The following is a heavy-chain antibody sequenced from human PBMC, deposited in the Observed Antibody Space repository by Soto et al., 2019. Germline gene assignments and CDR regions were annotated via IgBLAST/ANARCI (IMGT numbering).Heavy chain of an antibody. CDR2: IYYSGST. CDR3: ASLLFAPPSYVYIWGSYRSALYCFDH. J-gene: IGHJ4*02. CDR1: GGSISSYY. V-gene: IGHV4-59*08. Sequence: SETLSLTCTVSGGSISSYYWSWIRQPPGKGLEWIGYIYYSGSTNYNPSLKSRVTISVDTSKNQFSLKLSSVTAADTAEYYCASLLFAPPSYVYIWGSYRSALYCFDHWGQGNLVTVSS. D-gene: IGHD3-16*02.